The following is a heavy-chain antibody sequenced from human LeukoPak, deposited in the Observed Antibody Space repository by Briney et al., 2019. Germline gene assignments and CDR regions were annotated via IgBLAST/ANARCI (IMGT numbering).Heavy chain of an antibody. D-gene: IGHD1-26*01. CDR3: AKDMGGTYGLWGAFDI. Sequence: GGSLRLSCAASGFTFSSYGMHWVRQAPGKGLEWVSGISWNSGDIGYADSVKGRFTISRDNAKNSLYLQMHSLRAEDTALYYCAKDMGGTYGLWGAFDIWGQGTMVTVSS. J-gene: IGHJ3*02. V-gene: IGHV3-9*01. CDR2: ISWNSGDI. CDR1: GFTFSSYG.